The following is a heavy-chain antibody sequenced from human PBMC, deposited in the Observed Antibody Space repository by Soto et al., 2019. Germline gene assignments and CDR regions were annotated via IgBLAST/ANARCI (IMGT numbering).Heavy chain of an antibody. CDR3: VSLLHCGAGACIFDY. CDR1: SASIITEQR. CDR2: IHHSGTT. V-gene: IGHV4-4*02. J-gene: IGHJ4*02. Sequence: SETLSLTCAVSSASIITEQRWTWVRQPPGKGLEWIGEIHHSGTTYYNTSLMSRVTMSVDTSKNQFSLKLSSVTAADTSFYYCVSLLHCGAGACIFDYWGQGILVTVSS. D-gene: IGHD2-21*01.